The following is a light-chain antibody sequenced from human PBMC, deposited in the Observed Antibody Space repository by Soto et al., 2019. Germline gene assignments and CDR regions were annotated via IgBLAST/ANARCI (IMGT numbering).Light chain of an antibody. V-gene: IGLV2-14*01. Sequence: QSALTQPASVSGSPGQSITISCTGTSSDIGAYNSVSWYRQHPGKAPKLMIYEVSNRPSGVSNRFSASKSDNTASLTISGLQAEDEADYYCSSRTTSNPYVFGTGTKLTVL. CDR3: SSRTTSNPYV. CDR2: EVS. J-gene: IGLJ1*01. CDR1: SSDIGAYNS.